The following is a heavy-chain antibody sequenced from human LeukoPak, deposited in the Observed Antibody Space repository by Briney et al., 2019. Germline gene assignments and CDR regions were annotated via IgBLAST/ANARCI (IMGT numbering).Heavy chain of an antibody. CDR3: AKSDSSSWYEFYP. J-gene: IGHJ5*02. V-gene: IGHV3-23*01. D-gene: IGHD6-13*01. Sequence: GGSLRLSCAASRFTFSNYWMHWVRQAPGKGLEWVSGISASGGSTYYADSVKGRFTISRDNSKNTLFLQMNSLRAEDTAVYHCAKSDSSSWYEFYPWGQGTLVTVSS. CDR2: ISASGGST. CDR1: RFTFSNYW.